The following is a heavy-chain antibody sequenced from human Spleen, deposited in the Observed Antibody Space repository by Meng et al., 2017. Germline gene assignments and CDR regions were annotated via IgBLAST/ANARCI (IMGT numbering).Heavy chain of an antibody. CDR2: INTYNGNP. CDR3: ARHRSSSWSDY. J-gene: IGHJ4*02. CDR1: GYSFTAYA. Sequence: QVQLVQSGAELKKPGASVNVSRKASGYSFTAYAMAWVRQVPGQGLEWMGWINTYNGNPTYAQDFTGRFVFSLDTSVSTAYLQISGLKAEDTAVYYCARHRSSSWSDYWGQGTLVTVSS. V-gene: IGHV7-4-1*02. D-gene: IGHD6-13*01.